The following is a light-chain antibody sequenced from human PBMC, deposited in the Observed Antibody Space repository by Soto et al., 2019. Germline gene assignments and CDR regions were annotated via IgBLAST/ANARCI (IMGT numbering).Light chain of an antibody. CDR3: CSYAGSSTLGV. Sequence: QPALTQPASVSGSPGQSITISCTGTSSDVGSYNLVSWYQQHPGKAPKLIICESSKRPSGVSNRFSGSKSGNTASLTISGLQAEDEADYYCCSYAGSSTLGVLGTGTKLTVL. CDR2: ESS. V-gene: IGLV2-23*01. CDR1: SSDVGSYNL. J-gene: IGLJ1*01.